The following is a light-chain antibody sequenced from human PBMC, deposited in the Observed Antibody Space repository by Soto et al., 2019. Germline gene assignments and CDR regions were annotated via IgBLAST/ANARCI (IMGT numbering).Light chain of an antibody. CDR1: SSDIGGYNY. V-gene: IGLV2-14*03. CDR3: SSYTSGSTL. Sequence: QSALTQPASVSGSPGQSITISCTGTSSDIGGYNYVSWYQQHPGKAPKLIIYDVSNRPSGISDRFSGSKSGHTASLAISGLQAEDEADYYCSSYTSGSTLFGGGTQLTVL. J-gene: IGLJ2*01. CDR2: DVS.